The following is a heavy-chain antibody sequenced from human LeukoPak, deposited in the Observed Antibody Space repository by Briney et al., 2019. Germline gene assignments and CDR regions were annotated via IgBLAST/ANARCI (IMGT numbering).Heavy chain of an antibody. D-gene: IGHD3-22*01. V-gene: IGHV4-34*01. CDR3: ARGPYYYDSSGYYPLDP. J-gene: IGHJ5*02. Sequence: SETLSLTCAVYGGSFSGYYWSWIRQPPGKGLEWIGEINHSGSTNYNPSLKSRVTISVDTSKNQFSLKLSFVTAADTAVYYCARGPYYYDSSGYYPLDPWGQGTLVTVSS. CDR2: INHSGST. CDR1: GGSFSGYY.